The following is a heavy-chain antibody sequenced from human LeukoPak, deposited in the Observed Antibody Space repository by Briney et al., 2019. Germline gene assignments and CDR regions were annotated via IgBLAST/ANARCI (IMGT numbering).Heavy chain of an antibody. V-gene: IGHV4-39*07. Sequence: PSETLSLTCTVSGGSISSSSYYWGWIRQPPGKGLEWIGSTYYSGSTNYNPSLKSRVTISVDTSKNQFSLKLSSVTAADTAVYYCARDHSSSWYYYDSSDPRDAFDIWGQGTMVTVSS. CDR1: GGSISSSSYY. CDR3: ARDHSSSWYYYDSSDPRDAFDI. D-gene: IGHD3-22*01. J-gene: IGHJ3*02. CDR2: TYYSGST.